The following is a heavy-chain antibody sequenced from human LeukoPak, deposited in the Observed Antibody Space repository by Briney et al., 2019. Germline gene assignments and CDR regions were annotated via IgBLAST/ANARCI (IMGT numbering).Heavy chain of an antibody. CDR1: GYSFTSCW. V-gene: IGHV5-51*03. D-gene: IGHD3-22*01. CDR3: AGAQDSSGLWAFDI. CDR2: IYPGDSDT. J-gene: IGHJ3*02. Sequence: PGESLKLSCKGSGYSFTSCWIGWVRQMPGKGLEWMGMIYPGDSDTRYSPSFQGQVTISADKSISTAYLQWSSLKASDTAMYYCAGAQDSSGLWAFDIWGQGTMVTVSS.